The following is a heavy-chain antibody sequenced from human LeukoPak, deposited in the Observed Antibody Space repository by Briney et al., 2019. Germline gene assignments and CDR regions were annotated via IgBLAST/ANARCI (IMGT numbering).Heavy chain of an antibody. CDR3: ARAVKYRSGPLTDLLPYYFDY. Sequence: GASVKVSCKASGYTFTNYAMHWVRQAPGQRLEWMGWINTGNGNTKYSQEFQGRVTITGDTSANTAYMELSSLRSEDMAVYYCARAVKYRSGPLTDLLPYYFDYWGQGTLVTVSS. CDR1: GYTFTNYA. V-gene: IGHV1-3*03. D-gene: IGHD6-19*01. CDR2: INTGNGNT. J-gene: IGHJ4*02.